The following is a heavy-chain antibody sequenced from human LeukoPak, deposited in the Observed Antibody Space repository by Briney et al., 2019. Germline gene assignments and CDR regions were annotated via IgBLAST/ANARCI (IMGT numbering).Heavy chain of an antibody. J-gene: IGHJ6*02. CDR3: AKGAKRDGSNPNAGVYYYYAMDV. Sequence: GGSLRLSCAASGFTLSSSAMSWVRQAPGKGLEWVSAISGGGGSTYYPDSVKGRFTISRDNSKNTLYLQLNSLRAEDTAIYYWAKGAKRDGSNPNAGVYYYYAMDVWGQGTTVTVSS. CDR2: ISGGGGST. D-gene: IGHD5-24*01. V-gene: IGHV3-23*01. CDR1: GFTLSSSA.